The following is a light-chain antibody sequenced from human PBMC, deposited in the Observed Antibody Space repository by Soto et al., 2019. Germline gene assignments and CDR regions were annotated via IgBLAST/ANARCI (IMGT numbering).Light chain of an antibody. CDR3: QQYGSSGT. V-gene: IGKV3-20*01. CDR2: GAS. J-gene: IGKJ1*01. CDR1: QSVSSSY. Sequence: EIVLTQSPGTLSLSPGERATLSCRASQSVSSSYLAWYQQKPGQAPRLLIYGASSRATGIPDRFSGSGSGTDFTLTIGRLEPEDFAVYYCQQYGSSGTFGQGTKVDIK.